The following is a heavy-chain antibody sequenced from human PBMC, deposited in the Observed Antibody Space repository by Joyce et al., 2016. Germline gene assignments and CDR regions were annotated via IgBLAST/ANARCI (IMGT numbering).Heavy chain of an antibody. CDR3: AHTTYVSVSGVAPRFDR. D-gene: IGHD6-19*01. CDR2: IYGNGQS. V-gene: IGHV2-5*01. Sequence: QITLQESGPALVRPTQTLTLTCTFSGFHLTTYEVGVAWIRQPPGKALEWLALIYGNGQSHYTLSLKPRLTITRDASKNQVFLTLTNVDPVDTATYFCAHTTYVSVSGVAPRFDRWGQGILVSVSS. J-gene: IGHJ4*02. CDR1: GFHLTTYEVG.